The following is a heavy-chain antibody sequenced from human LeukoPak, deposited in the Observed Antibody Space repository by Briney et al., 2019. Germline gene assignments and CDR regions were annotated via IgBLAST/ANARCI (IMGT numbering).Heavy chain of an antibody. J-gene: IGHJ4*02. CDR2: ITPDGSTT. CDR3: ARDLTGPFDY. CDR1: GFTFSSYW. Sequence: GGSLRLSCAASGFTFSSYWMHWVRQVPGKGLVWVSRITPDGSTTRYADSVQGRFTISRDNAKNTLYLQMNSLRVEDTAVYYCARDLTGPFDYWGQGTLVTVSP. D-gene: IGHD7-27*01. V-gene: IGHV3-74*01.